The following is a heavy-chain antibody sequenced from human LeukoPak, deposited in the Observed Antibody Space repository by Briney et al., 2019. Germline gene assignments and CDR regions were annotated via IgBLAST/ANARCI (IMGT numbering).Heavy chain of an antibody. Sequence: GGSLRLSCAATGFTFSNYWRSWVRQAPGKGLEWVANIREDGSEKYYVDSVKGQFTISRDNAKNSLFLQMDSLRAEDTAVYYCARDLAGHYYGSGSSFDYWGQGTLVTVS. CDR1: GFTFSNYW. V-gene: IGHV3-7*01. CDR2: IREDGSEK. D-gene: IGHD3-10*01. J-gene: IGHJ4*02. CDR3: ARDLAGHYYGSGSSFDY.